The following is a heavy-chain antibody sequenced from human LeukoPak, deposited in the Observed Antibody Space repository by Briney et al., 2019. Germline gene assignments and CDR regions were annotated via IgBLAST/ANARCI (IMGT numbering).Heavy chain of an antibody. D-gene: IGHD3-10*01. CDR2: ISYDGSNK. V-gene: IGHV3-30*18. Sequence: GGPLRLSFPASGLTFSGYGMHGVRKAQGKGLEWWAVISYDGSNKYYADSVKGRFTISRDNSKNTLYLQMNSLRAEDTAVYYCAKPMVRGVTDYWGQGTLVTVSS. CDR3: AKPMVRGVTDY. J-gene: IGHJ4*02. CDR1: GLTFSGYG.